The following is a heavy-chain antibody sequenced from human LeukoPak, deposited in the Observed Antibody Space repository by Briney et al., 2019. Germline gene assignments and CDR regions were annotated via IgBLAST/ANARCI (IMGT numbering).Heavy chain of an antibody. Sequence: SETLSLTCAVYGGSFSGYYWSWIRQPPGKGLEWIGEINHSGSTYYNPSLKSRVTISVDTSKNQFSLKLSSVTAADTAVYYCARHVAGTYYFDYWGQGTLVTVSS. D-gene: IGHD6-13*01. CDR2: INHSGST. CDR1: GGSFSGYY. V-gene: IGHV4-34*01. J-gene: IGHJ4*02. CDR3: ARHVAGTYYFDY.